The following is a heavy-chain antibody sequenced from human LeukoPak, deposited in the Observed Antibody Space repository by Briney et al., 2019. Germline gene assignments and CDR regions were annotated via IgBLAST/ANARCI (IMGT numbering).Heavy chain of an antibody. CDR2: ISDSSSFI. CDR1: GFTFSSYN. D-gene: IGHD6-6*01. CDR3: ARDLGAQYSISPPGCALDP. J-gene: IGHJ5*02. Sequence: GGSLRLSCAASGFTFSSYNMNWVRQAPGKGLEWVSSISDSSSFIYYAESLKGRFPISRDNAKNSLYLQMNSLRAEDTAVYYCARDLGAQYSISPPGCALDPWGQGTLVTVSS. V-gene: IGHV3-21*01.